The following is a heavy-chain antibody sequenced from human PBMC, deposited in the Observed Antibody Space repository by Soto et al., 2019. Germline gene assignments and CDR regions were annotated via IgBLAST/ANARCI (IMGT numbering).Heavy chain of an antibody. J-gene: IGHJ5*02. CDR1: GFTFNSYW. V-gene: IGHV3-74*01. CDR3: VRDRYISGWSSWFDA. D-gene: IGHD6-19*01. CDR2: IDSDGSNT. Sequence: GGSLRLSCAASGFTFNSYWMHWVRQAPGKGLVWVSRIDSDGSNTRYADSVKGRFTISRDTARNTLYLQMNSLRAEDTAVYYCVRDRYISGWSSWFDAWGQGTLVTVSS.